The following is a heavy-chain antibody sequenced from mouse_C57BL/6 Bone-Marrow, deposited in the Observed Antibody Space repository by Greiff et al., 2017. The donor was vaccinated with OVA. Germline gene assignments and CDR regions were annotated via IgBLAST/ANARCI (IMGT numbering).Heavy chain of an antibody. J-gene: IGHJ1*03. D-gene: IGHD2-1*01. CDR1: GYSFTGYY. CDR2: INPSTGGT. V-gene: IGHV1-42*01. CDR3: AIYGNYWYVDV. Sequence: EVQLQQSGPELVKPGASVKISCKASGYSFTGYYMNWVKQSPEKSLEWIGEINPSTGGTTYNQKFKAKATLTVDKSSSTAYRQLKSLTSEDSAVYYWAIYGNYWYVDVWGTGTTVTVSS.